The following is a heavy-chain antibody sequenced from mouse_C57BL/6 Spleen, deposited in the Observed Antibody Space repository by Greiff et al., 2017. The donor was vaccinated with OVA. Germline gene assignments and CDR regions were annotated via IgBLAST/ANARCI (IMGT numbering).Heavy chain of an antibody. D-gene: IGHD2-3*01. Sequence: EVQLQQSGPELVKPGASVKIPCKASGYTFTDYNMDWVKQSHGKSLEWIGDIKPNNGGTIYNQKFKGKATLTVDKSSSTAYMELRSLTSEDTAVYYCARFSYDGYYEGYFDYWGQGTTLTVSS. J-gene: IGHJ2*01. CDR1: GYTFTDYN. CDR2: IKPNNGGT. CDR3: ARFSYDGYYEGYFDY. V-gene: IGHV1-18*01.